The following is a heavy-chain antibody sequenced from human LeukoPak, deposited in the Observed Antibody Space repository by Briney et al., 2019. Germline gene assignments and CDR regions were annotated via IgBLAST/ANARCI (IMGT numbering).Heavy chain of an antibody. CDR1: GFTVSSNY. J-gene: IGHJ6*03. CDR3: ARHGSMTLIRGRLRYYYMDV. CDR2: IYSGDST. D-gene: IGHD3-10*01. V-gene: IGHV3-53*01. Sequence: GGSLRLSCAAYGFTVSSNYMSWVRQAPGKGLEWVSVIYSGDSTYYADSVKGRFTISRDNSKNTLYLQMNSLRAEDTAVYYCARHGSMTLIRGRLRYYYMDVWGQGTLVTVSS.